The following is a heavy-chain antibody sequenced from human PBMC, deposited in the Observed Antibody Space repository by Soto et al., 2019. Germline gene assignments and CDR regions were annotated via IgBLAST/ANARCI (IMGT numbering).Heavy chain of an antibody. CDR2: INHSGST. D-gene: IGHD2-8*01. J-gene: IGHJ4*02. V-gene: IGHV4-34*01. CDR3: ARRMRRTGNPHFDY. CDR1: GGSFSGYY. Sequence: SETLSLTCAVYGGSFSGYYWSWIRQPPGKGLEWIGEINHSGSTNYNPSLKSRVTISVDTSKNQFSLKLSSVTAADTAVYYCARRMRRTGNPHFDYWGQGTLVTVSS.